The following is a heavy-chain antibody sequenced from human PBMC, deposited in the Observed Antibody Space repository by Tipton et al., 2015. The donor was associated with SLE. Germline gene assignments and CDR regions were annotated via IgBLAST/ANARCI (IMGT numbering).Heavy chain of an antibody. J-gene: IGHJ4*02. CDR3: ARSEYSSGLIDY. V-gene: IGHV4-61*02. Sequence: TLSLTCTVSGGSISGSNYYWSWIRQPAGKGLEWIGRIYSSGPTNYNPSLKSRITISVDTSKNQFSLNLSSVTAADTAVYYCARSEYSSGLIDYWGQGTLVTVSS. CDR1: GGSISGSNYY. CDR2: IYSSGPT. D-gene: IGHD6-19*01.